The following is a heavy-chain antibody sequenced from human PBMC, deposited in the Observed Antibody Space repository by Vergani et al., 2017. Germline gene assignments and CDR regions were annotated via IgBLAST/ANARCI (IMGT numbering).Heavy chain of an antibody. V-gene: IGHV1-69*01. CDR1: GGTLSSYA. J-gene: IGHJ6*02. D-gene: IGHD3/OR15-3a*01. CDR2: IIPIFGTA. CDR3: ARDGPWPYGMDV. Sequence: QVQLVQSGAEVKKPGSSVKVSCKAPGGTLSSYAISWVRQATGQGLEWMGGIIPIFGTAHYAQKFQGRVTITADESTSTAYMELSSLRSEDTAVYYCARDGPWPYGMDVWGQGTTVTVSS.